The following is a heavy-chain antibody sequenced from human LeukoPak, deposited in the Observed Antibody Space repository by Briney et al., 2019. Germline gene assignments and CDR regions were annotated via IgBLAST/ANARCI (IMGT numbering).Heavy chain of an antibody. J-gene: IGHJ4*02. CDR3: ARRGDGYGHFDF. CDR2: IYHSGTT. CDR1: GGSVSSSNW. D-gene: IGHD5-24*01. Sequence: PSETLSLTCAVSGGSVSSSNWWSWVRQPPGKGLEWIGAIYHSGTTTYNPSLKSRVTISVDKSKNQFSLKLSSVTAADTAVYYCARRGDGYGHFDFGGQGTLVTVSS. V-gene: IGHV4-4*02.